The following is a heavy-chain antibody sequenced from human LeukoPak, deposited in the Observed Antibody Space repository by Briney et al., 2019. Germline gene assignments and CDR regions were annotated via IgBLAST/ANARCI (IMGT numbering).Heavy chain of an antibody. D-gene: IGHD6-13*01. CDR3: ARDRDSSSWYGRVYYMDV. CDR2: IYTSGST. V-gene: IGHV4-4*07. J-gene: IGHJ6*03. CDR1: GGSISSYY. Sequence: SETLSLTCTVSGGSISSYYWSWIRQPAGKGLEWIGRIYTSGSTNYNPSLKSRVTMSVDTSKNQFSLKLSSVTAADTAVYYCARDRDSSSWYGRVYYMDVWGKGTTVTVSS.